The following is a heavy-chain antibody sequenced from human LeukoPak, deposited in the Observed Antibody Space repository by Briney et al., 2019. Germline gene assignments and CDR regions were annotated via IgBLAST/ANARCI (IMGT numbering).Heavy chain of an antibody. CDR1: GFTFSSYS. D-gene: IGHD2-2*01. V-gene: IGHV3-21*01. Sequence: GGSLRLSCAASGFTFSSYSMNWVSQAPGKGLEWVSSISSSSSYIYYADSVKGRFTISRDNAKNSLYLQMNSLRAEDTAVYYCAREACSSTSCYGWFDPGGQGTLVTVSS. CDR3: AREACSSTSCYGWFDP. J-gene: IGHJ5*02. CDR2: ISSSSSYI.